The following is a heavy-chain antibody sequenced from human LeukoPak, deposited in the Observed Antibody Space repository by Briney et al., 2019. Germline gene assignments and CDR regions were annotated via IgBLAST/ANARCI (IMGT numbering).Heavy chain of an antibody. CDR2: INHSGST. CDR3: ASYEYGYFDP. V-gene: IGHV4-34*01. J-gene: IGHJ5*02. CDR1: GGSFSGYY. D-gene: IGHD3-16*01. Sequence: PSETLSLTCAVYGGSFSGYYWSWIRQPPGKVLEWIGEINHSGSTNYNPSLKSRVTISVDTSKNQFSLKLSSVTAADTAVYYCASYEYGYFDPWGQGTLVTVSS.